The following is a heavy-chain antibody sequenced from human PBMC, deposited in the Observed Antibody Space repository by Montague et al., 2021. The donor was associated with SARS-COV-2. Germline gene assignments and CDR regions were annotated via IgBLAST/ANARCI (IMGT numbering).Heavy chain of an antibody. CDR1: GFTFSSYE. J-gene: IGHJ4*02. CDR3: ARRTYYDGY. V-gene: IGHV3-48*03. Sequence: SLRLSCAASGFTFSSYEMNWVRQAPGKGLEWVSYIRSSGSNIHYADSVKGRFSIYRDNAKNSLYLQMNSLRAEDTAVYYCARRTYYDGYWGQGTLVTVSS. CDR2: IRSSGSNI. D-gene: IGHD3-22*01.